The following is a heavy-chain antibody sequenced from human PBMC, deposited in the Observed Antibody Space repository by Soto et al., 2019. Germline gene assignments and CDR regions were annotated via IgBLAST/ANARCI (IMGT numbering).Heavy chain of an antibody. D-gene: IGHD3-10*01. V-gene: IGHV4-34*02. CDR3: AGGDYGQYDAYNWFDP. Sequence: QVRLQQWGAGLVRPSETLSLTCAVYGGSFNNYCWSWIRQPPGKGLEWIGEVCPGGRTNYSPTLKREVRIELEGSKNQFSLRLTSVTVADTAVYYCAGGDYGQYDAYNWFDPWGQGNLVIVAS. J-gene: IGHJ5*02. CDR1: GGSFNNYC. CDR2: VCPGGRT.